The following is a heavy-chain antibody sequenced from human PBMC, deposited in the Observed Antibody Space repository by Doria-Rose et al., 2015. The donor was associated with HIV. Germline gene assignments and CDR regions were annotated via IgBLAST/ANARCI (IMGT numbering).Heavy chain of an antibody. CDR3: ARIKSSRWYHKYYFDF. J-gene: IGHJ4*02. V-gene: IGHV2-26*01. Sequence: QVTLKESGPVLVKPTETLTLTCTVSGVSLSSPGMGVSWIRQPPGKDLEWLVNIFSDDERSYKTSLKSRLTIPRGTSKSRVVLTMTDMDPVDTATYYCARIKSSRWYHKYYFDFWGQGTLVIVSA. CDR2: IFSDDER. D-gene: IGHD6-13*01. CDR1: GVSLSSPGMG.